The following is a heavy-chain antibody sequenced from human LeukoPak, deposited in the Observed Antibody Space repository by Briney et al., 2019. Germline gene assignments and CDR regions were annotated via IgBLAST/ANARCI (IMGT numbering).Heavy chain of an antibody. D-gene: IGHD6-13*01. CDR3: ARDSRQQLVRELDY. J-gene: IGHJ4*02. V-gene: IGHV3-33*01. CDR1: GXTFSDSG. Sequence: PGRSLRLSWVVSGXTFSDSGLHWVRQAPVKGLEWVAVIWYGGINKNYADSVKGRFTISRDNSKNTVYLQMNTLRAEDTAVYYCARDSRQQLVRELDYWGRGTLVTVSS. CDR2: IWYGGINK.